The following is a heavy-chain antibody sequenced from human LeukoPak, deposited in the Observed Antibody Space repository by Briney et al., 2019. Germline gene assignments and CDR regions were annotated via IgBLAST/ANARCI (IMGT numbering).Heavy chain of an antibody. CDR3: ARVKGSGVSYYFDY. D-gene: IGHD3-10*01. V-gene: IGHV3-48*03. Sequence: RAGGSLRLSCAASGFTFSSYEMNWVRQAPEKGLEWVSYISSSGSTIYYADSVKGRFTISRDNAKNSLYLQMNSLRAEDTAVYYCARVKGSGVSYYFDYWGQGTLVTVSS. CDR2: ISSSGSTI. J-gene: IGHJ4*02. CDR1: GFTFSSYE.